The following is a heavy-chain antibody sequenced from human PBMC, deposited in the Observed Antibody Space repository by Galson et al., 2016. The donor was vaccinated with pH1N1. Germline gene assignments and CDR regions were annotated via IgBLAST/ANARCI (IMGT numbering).Heavy chain of an antibody. CDR2: IYYGGST. CDR1: GGSISSSGYY. D-gene: IGHD2-21*02. Sequence: ETLSLTCTVSGGSISSSGYYWGWIRQSPGKGLEWIGSIYYGGSTYYNPSLKSRVTISVDTSKNQFSLQRSSVTPADTAVYYCARQIRGDRDWYCDHWGRGTLVTVSS. V-gene: IGHV4-39*01. J-gene: IGHJ2*01. CDR3: ARQIRGDRDWYCDH.